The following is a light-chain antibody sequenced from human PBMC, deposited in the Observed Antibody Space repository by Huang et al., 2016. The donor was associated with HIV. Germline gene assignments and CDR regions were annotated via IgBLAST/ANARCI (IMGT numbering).Light chain of an antibody. Sequence: DIQMTQSPSSLSASVGDRVTITCQASQDIGKYLNWYQQKPGQVPKLLIFDASNLETVVPSRVSGSGSGTDFTFTITTLQPEDIATYYCQHYDSLPPWTFGQGTRVQI. V-gene: IGKV1-33*01. CDR3: QHYDSLPPWT. CDR2: DAS. J-gene: IGKJ1*01. CDR1: QDIGKY.